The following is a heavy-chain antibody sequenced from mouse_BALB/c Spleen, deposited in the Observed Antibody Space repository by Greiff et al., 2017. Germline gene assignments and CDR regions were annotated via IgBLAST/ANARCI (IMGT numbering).Heavy chain of an antibody. CDR1: GFTFSSYA. D-gene: IGHD1-1*01. J-gene: IGHJ4*01. V-gene: IGHV5-9-4*01. Sequence: EVQRVESGGGLVKPGGSLKLSCAASGFTFSSYALSWVRQSPEKRLEWVAEISSGGSYTYYPDTVTGRFTISRDNAKNTLYLEMSSLRSEDTAMYYCARDYYGSSPYYYAMDYWGQGTSVTVSS. CDR3: ARDYYGSSPYYYAMDY. CDR2: ISSGGSYT.